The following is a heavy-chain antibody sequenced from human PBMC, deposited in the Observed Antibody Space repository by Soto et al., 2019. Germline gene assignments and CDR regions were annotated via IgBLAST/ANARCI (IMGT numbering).Heavy chain of an antibody. CDR1: GGSLRTNP. CDR2: TGSGTGPG. CDR3: GRRHSGGFFRFFDS. D-gene: IGHD2-15*01. Sequence: QVQLVQSGTEVKKPGSSVKVSCQASGGSLRTNPISWVRQAPGQGLEWMGGTGSGTGPGNHAQKFQGRLTVTADKSTSTVYMELTNLSSEDTAVYYCGRRHSGGFFRFFDSWGQGTLVTVYS. J-gene: IGHJ4*02. V-gene: IGHV1-69*06.